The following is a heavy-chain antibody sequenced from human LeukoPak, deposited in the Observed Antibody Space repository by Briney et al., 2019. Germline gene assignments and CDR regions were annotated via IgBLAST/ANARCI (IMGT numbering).Heavy chain of an antibody. CDR1: GFTFSNAC. Sequence: PGGSLRLSCAASGFTFSNACMSWVRQAPGKGLEWVGRIKRKSDGGTTEYAAPVKGRFSISRDDSKNMLYLEVNSLRTEDTAVYFCSTYSSSWYVFDYWGQGTLVTVPS. V-gene: IGHV3-15*01. J-gene: IGHJ4*02. D-gene: IGHD6-13*01. CDR2: IKRKSDGGTT. CDR3: STYSSSWYVFDY.